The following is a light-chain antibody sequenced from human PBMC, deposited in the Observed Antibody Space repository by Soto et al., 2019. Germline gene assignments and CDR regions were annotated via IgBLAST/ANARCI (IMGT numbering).Light chain of an antibody. CDR2: RAS. J-gene: IGKJ4*01. Sequence: EIVMTQSPDTLSVSPGDIVTLSCRASQSVSTNLAWYQQKPGQAPRLLMYRASMRATGIPARFSGRGSGKDFTITISRLQPEDFAVYYCQQYGSSPSLTFGGRTKV. CDR3: QQYGSSPSLT. CDR1: QSVSTN. V-gene: IGKV3-15*01.